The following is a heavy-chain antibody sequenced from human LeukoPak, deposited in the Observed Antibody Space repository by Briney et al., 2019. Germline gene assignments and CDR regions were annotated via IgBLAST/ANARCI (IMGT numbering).Heavy chain of an antibody. J-gene: IGHJ5*02. D-gene: IGHD3-10*01. CDR2: ISAYNGNT. Sequence: ASVKVSCKASGYTFTGYGISWVRQAPGQGLEWMGWISAYNGNTNYAQKLQGRVTMTTDTSTSTAYMELRSLRSDDTAVYYCARVILLWFGEPRVRSWFDPWGQGTLVTVSS. CDR1: GYTFTGYG. CDR3: ARVILLWFGEPRVRSWFDP. V-gene: IGHV1-18*01.